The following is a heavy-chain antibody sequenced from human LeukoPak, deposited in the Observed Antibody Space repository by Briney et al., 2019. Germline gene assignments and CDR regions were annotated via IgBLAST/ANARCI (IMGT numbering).Heavy chain of an antibody. Sequence: PGGSLRLSCAASGFTFSSYAMSRVRQAPGKGLEWVPAISGSGGSTYYADSVKGRFTISRDNSKNTLYLQMNSLRAEDTAVYYCAKDLHAVTNYFDYWGQGTLVTVSS. CDR1: GFTFSSYA. D-gene: IGHD4-17*01. CDR3: AKDLHAVTNYFDY. CDR2: ISGSGGST. V-gene: IGHV3-23*01. J-gene: IGHJ4*02.